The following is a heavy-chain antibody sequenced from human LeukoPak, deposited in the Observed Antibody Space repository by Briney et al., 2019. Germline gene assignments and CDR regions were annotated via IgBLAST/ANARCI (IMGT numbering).Heavy chain of an antibody. Sequence: ASVKVSCKASGGTFSSYAISWVRQAPGQGLGWMGGIIPIFGTANYAQKFQGRVTITADESTSTAYMELSSLRSEDTAVYYCARVPVGSGSYHPYYGMDVWGQGTTVTVSS. CDR3: ARVPVGSGSYHPYYGMDV. D-gene: IGHD3-10*01. V-gene: IGHV1-69*13. J-gene: IGHJ6*02. CDR2: IIPIFGTA. CDR1: GGTFSSYA.